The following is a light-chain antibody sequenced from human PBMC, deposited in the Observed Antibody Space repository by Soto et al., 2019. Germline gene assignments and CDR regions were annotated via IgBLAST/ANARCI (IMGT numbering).Light chain of an antibody. CDR1: QSVSSSY. J-gene: IGKJ5*01. CDR2: GAS. V-gene: IGKV3-20*01. Sequence: EIVLTQSPGTLSLSPGERATLSCRASQSVSSSYLAWHQQKPGQAPRLLIYGASSRATGIPDRFSGSGSGTDFTLTISRLEPEDFAVYYCQQYGSSSSITFGQGTRLEIK. CDR3: QQYGSSSSIT.